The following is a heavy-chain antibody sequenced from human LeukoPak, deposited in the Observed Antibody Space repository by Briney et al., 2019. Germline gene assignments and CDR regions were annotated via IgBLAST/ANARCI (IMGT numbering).Heavy chain of an antibody. CDR3: ARVRGSYCSDY. Sequence: GGSLRLSCVASGFTFSAYTMNWVRQAPGKGLEWVSSIGSPGSYIYYSDSVKGRFTISRDNAKNSLYLQMNSLRAEDTAVYYCARVRGSYCSDYWGQGTLVTVSS. D-gene: IGHD1-26*01. CDR2: IGSPGSYI. CDR1: GFTFSAYT. V-gene: IGHV3-21*01. J-gene: IGHJ4*02.